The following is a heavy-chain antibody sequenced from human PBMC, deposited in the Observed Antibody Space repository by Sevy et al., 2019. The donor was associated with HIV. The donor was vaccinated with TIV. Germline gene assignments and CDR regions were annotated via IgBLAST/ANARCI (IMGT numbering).Heavy chain of an antibody. CDR2: IYSSGST. Sequence: SETLSLTCTVSGGSISGYYWSWIRQPAGKGLEWIGRIYSSGSTNYHPSLKSRVTMSVDTSKNQFSLKLSPVTAADTAVYYCARTAQFGVVDYWGQGTLVTVSS. V-gene: IGHV4-4*07. CDR1: GGSISGYY. J-gene: IGHJ4*02. D-gene: IGHD3-3*01. CDR3: ARTAQFGVVDY.